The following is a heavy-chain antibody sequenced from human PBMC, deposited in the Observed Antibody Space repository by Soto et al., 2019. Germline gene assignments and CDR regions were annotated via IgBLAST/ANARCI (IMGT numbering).Heavy chain of an antibody. J-gene: IGHJ5*02. V-gene: IGHV4-34*01. D-gene: IGHD3-22*01. CDR3: ARGCEPHYYDSSGYHPNWFDP. Sequence: SETLSLTCAVYGGSFSGYYWSWIRQPPGKGLERIGEINHSGSTNYNPSLKSRVTISVDTSKNQFSLKLSSVTAADTAVYYCARGCEPHYYDSSGYHPNWFDPWGQGTLVTVSS. CDR2: INHSGST. CDR1: GGSFSGYY.